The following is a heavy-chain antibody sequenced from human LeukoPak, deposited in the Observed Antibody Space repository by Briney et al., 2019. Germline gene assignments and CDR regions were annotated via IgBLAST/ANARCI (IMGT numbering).Heavy chain of an antibody. V-gene: IGHV4-39*01. D-gene: IGHD6-19*01. J-gene: IGHJ4*02. CDR2: IYYSGDT. CDR3: AFPGYSSGWPFDY. CDR1: GGSTSYY. Sequence: PSETLSLTCTVSGGSTSYYWGWIRQPPGKGLEWIGSIYYSGDTYYNPSLKSRVTISVDTSKNQLSPELSSVTATDTAVYYCAFPGYSSGWPFDYWGQGTLVTVSS.